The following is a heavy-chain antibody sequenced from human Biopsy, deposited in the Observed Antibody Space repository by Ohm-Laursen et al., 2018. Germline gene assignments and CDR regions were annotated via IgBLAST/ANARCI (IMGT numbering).Heavy chain of an antibody. CDR2: IGPNSGAT. J-gene: IGHJ2*01. Sequence: SSVKVSCKVSGYTFTAYFIHWVRQSPGHGLEWMGWIGPNSGATNYAQKFQGRVTMTRDTSMSTAYMELNRLRSDDTAVYYWARGGLNYWYFDLWGRGTLVTVSS. CDR1: GYTFTAYF. CDR3: ARGGLNYWYFDL. D-gene: IGHD1-26*01. V-gene: IGHV1-2*02.